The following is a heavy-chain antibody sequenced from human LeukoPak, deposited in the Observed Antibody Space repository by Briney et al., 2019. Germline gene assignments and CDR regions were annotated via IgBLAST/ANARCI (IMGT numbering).Heavy chain of an antibody. J-gene: IGHJ4*02. D-gene: IGHD1-26*01. CDR1: GGSISSYY. CDR3: ASTRLSGSYLDY. Sequence: PSETLSLTCTVSGGSISSYYWSWIRQPPGKGLEWIGYIYYSGSTNYNPSLKSRVTISVDTSKNQFSLKLSSVTAADTAVYYCASTRLSGSYLDYWGQGTLVTVSS. V-gene: IGHV4-59*01. CDR2: IYYSGST.